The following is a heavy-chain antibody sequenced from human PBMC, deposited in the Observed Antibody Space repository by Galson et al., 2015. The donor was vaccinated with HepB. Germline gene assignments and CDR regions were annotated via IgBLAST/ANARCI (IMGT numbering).Heavy chain of an antibody. V-gene: IGHV3-21*01. CDR3: ARDFPRDDYYGSGSYFDY. CDR1: GFTFSSYS. J-gene: IGHJ4*02. D-gene: IGHD3-10*01. CDR2: ISSSSSYI. Sequence: SLRLSCAASGFTFSSYSMNWVRQAPGKGLEWVSSISSSSSYIYYADSVKGRFTISRDNAKNSLYLQMNSLRAEDTAVYYCARDFPRDDYYGSGSYFDYWGQGTLVTVSS.